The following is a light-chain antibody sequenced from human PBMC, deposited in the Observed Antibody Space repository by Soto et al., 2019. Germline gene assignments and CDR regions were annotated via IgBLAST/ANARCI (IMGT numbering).Light chain of an antibody. CDR1: QDIGIY. CDR3: QQLSSYPVT. Sequence: IQLTQSPSSLSASVGDRVPLTCRASQDIGIYLAWYQQKPGKAPNLLIYAASSLQRGVPSRFSGSGSGTDFTLTIRSLQPEDFATYHCQQLSSYPVTFGQGTKVDIK. V-gene: IGKV1-9*01. J-gene: IGKJ1*01. CDR2: AAS.